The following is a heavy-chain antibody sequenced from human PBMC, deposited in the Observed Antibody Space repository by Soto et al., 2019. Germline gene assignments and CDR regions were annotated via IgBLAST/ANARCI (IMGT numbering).Heavy chain of an antibody. V-gene: IGHV3-48*03. D-gene: IGHD3-10*01. CDR2: ISSSGLSI. CDR3: ARAQFGWFYP. J-gene: IGHJ5*02. Sequence: PGGSLRLSCTASGFTFSGFEMSCVRQAPGKGPEWVSYISSSGLSIYYADSVKGRFSISRDNSENSLYLQMNSLRAEDTAVYYCARAQFGWFYPWGQGNLLTVSS. CDR1: GFTFSGFE.